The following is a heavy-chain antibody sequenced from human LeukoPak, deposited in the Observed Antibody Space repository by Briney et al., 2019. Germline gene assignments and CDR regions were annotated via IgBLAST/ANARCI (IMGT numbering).Heavy chain of an antibody. CDR1: GFIISRNY. D-gene: IGHD1-26*01. V-gene: IGHV3-66*02. CDR2: IYSGGST. CDR3: ARGEWELYPFDY. Sequence: PGGSLRLSCAASGFIISRNYMSWVRQAPGKGLEWVSVIYSGGSTYYADSVKGRFTISRDNSKNTLYLQLNSLTTDDTAMYYCARGEWELYPFDYWGQGTLVTVSS. J-gene: IGHJ4*02.